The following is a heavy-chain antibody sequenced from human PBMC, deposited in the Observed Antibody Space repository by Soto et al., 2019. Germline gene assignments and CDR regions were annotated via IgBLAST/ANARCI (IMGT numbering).Heavy chain of an antibody. V-gene: IGHV1-24*01. D-gene: IGHD3-22*01. CDR3: ATGFLSYYYDSSGPNPTRYFDY. J-gene: IGHJ4*02. CDR2: FDPEDGET. CDR1: GYTLTELS. Sequence: GASVKVSCKVSGYTLTELSMHWVRQAPGKGLEWMGGFDPEDGETIYPQKFQGRVTMTEDTSTDTAYMELSSLRSEDTAVYYCATGFLSYYYDSSGPNPTRYFDYWGQGTLVTVSS.